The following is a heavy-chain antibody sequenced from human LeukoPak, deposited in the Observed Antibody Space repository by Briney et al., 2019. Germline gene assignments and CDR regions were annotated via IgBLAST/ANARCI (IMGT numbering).Heavy chain of an antibody. D-gene: IGHD2-2*01. J-gene: IGHJ4*02. CDR3: ARDRAKSIVVVPAGY. CDR2: ISAYNGNT. CDR1: GYTFTSYG. V-gene: IGHV1-18*01. Sequence: ASVKVSCKASGYTFTSYGISWVRQAPGQGLEWMGWISAYNGNTNYAQKLQGRVTMATDTSTSTAYMELRSLRSDDTAVYYCARDRAKSIVVVPAGYWGQGTLVTVS.